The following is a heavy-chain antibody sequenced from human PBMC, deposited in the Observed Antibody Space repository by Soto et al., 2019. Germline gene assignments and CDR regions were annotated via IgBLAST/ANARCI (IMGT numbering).Heavy chain of an antibody. CDR1: GFTFSNYA. CDR2: ISASGGRT. Sequence: EVQLLESGGGLVQPGRSLRLSCAASGFTFSNYAMTWVRQAPGKGLEWVSAISASGGRTYYADSVKGRFTISRDNSKNTLYLQMTSLRAEDTAVYYCAKVNLGGDCFSLWGQGTLFTVSS. J-gene: IGHJ4*02. CDR3: AKVNLGGDCFSL. D-gene: IGHD2-21*02. V-gene: IGHV3-23*01.